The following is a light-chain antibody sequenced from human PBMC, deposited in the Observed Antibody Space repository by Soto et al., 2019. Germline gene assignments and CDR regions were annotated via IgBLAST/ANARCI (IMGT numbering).Light chain of an antibody. CDR3: QLFGT. CDR2: DAY. V-gene: IGKV1-5*01. CDR1: QSISSR. Sequence: RMKHPLSPVSATEHDRVTLTCPASQSISSRLAWYKKKLGKAPKLLIYDAYRLENCVPSRFTDIGSGTEYTLNDSSLQPEDFASYARQLFGTVAQGTRLE. J-gene: IGKJ5*01.